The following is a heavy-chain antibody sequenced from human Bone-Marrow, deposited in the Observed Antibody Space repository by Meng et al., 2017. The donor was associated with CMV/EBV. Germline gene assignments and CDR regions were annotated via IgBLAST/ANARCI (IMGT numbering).Heavy chain of an antibody. CDR3: ARALGLRLGGAFDI. CDR2: IIPILGIA. V-gene: IGHV1-69*10. CDR1: GGTFSRNT. J-gene: IGHJ3*02. Sequence: SVKVSCKASGGTFSRNTFNWVRQAPGQGLEWMGGIIPILGIANYAQKFRGRVTITADKSTSTAYMELSSLRSEDTAVYYCARALGLRLGGAFDIWGQGTMVTVSS. D-gene: IGHD5-12*01.